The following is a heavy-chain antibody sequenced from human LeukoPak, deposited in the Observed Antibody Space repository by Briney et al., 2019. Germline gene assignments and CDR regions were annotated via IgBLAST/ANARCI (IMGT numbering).Heavy chain of an antibody. CDR3: ARDAYGGNSGEDYYYYMDV. V-gene: IGHV4-4*07. CDR2: IYTSGST. J-gene: IGHJ6*03. D-gene: IGHD4-23*01. Sequence: SETLSLTCTVSGGSISSYYWSWIRQPAGKGLEWIGRIYTSGSTNYNPSLKSRVTMSVDTSKNQFSLKLSSVTAADTAVYYCARDAYGGNSGEDYYYYMDVWGKGTTVTISS. CDR1: GGSISSYY.